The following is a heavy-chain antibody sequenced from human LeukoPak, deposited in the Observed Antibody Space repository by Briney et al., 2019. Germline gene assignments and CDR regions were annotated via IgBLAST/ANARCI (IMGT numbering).Heavy chain of an antibody. J-gene: IGHJ4*02. CDR3: ARLVYDTSDYYYFDY. V-gene: IGHV4-59*08. Sequence: SETLSLTCTVSTGSISSYYWSWIRQPPGKGLEWIGYIYNSGITNYNPSLKSRVTILVDTSKNQFSLNLSSVTAADTAVYYCARLVYDTSDYYYFDYWGQGTLVTVSS. D-gene: IGHD3-22*01. CDR2: IYNSGIT. CDR1: TGSISSYY.